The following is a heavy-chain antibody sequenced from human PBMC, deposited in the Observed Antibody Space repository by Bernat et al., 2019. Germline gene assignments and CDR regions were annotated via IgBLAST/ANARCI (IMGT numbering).Heavy chain of an antibody. CDR3: AGGVGAGTCRGGGFDY. D-gene: IGHD1-26*01. V-gene: IGHV3-33*01. CDR1: GFTFSSHG. CDR2: IWYDGSNK. Sequence: QVQLVESGGGVVQPGRSLRLSCAASGFTFSSHGMHWVRQAPGKGLEWVAVIWYDGSNKYYADSVKGRFTISRDNSKNTLYLQMNSLGAEDTAVYYGAGGVGAGTCRGGGFDYWGQGTMVTVSS. J-gene: IGHJ3*01.